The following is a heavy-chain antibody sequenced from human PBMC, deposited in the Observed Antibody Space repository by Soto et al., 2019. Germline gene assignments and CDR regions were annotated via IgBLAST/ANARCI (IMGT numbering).Heavy chain of an antibody. CDR1: GFTFSSYG. D-gene: IGHD2-2*02. V-gene: IGHV3-33*01. Sequence: LRLSCAASGFTFSSYGMHWVRQAPGKGLEWVAVIWYDGSNKYYADSVKGRFTISRDNSKNTLYLQMNSLRAEDTAVYYCARGYCSSTSCYTINYYYGMDVWGQGTAVTVSS. CDR3: ARGYCSSTSCYTINYYYGMDV. CDR2: IWYDGSNK. J-gene: IGHJ6*02.